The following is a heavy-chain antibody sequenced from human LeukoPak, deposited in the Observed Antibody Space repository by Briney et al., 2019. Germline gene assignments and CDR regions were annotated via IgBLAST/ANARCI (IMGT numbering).Heavy chain of an antibody. CDR3: AKYPLLLWFGELSPSPNDY. J-gene: IGHJ4*02. Sequence: GGSLRLSCAASGFTLSSYAMSWVRQAPGKGLEWVSAISGSGGSTYYADSVKGRFTISRDNSKNTLYLQMNSLRAEDTAVYYCAKYPLLLWFGELSPSPNDYWGQGTLVTVSS. CDR2: ISGSGGST. V-gene: IGHV3-23*01. D-gene: IGHD3-10*01. CDR1: GFTLSSYA.